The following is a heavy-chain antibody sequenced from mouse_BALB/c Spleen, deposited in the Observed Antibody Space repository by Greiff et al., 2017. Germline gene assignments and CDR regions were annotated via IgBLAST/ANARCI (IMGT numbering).Heavy chain of an antibody. D-gene: IGHD2-14*01. CDR3: ARDYRYEMDY. V-gene: IGHV1-67*01. CDR2: ISTYYGDA. CDR1: GYTFTDYA. J-gene: IGHJ4*01. Sequence: VQLQQSGPELVKPGASVKISCKGSGYTFTDYAMHWVKQSHAKCLEWIGVISTYYGDASYNQKFKGKATLTVDKSSSTAYMELDRLTSEDSAIYYCARDYRYEMDYWGQGTSVTVSS.